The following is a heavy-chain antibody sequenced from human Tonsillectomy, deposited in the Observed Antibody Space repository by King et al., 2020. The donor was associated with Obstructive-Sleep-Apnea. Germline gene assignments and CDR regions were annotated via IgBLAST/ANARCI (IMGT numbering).Heavy chain of an antibody. D-gene: IGHD1-1*01. J-gene: IGHJ5*02. CDR1: GFTFGDYA. V-gene: IGHV3-49*03. CDR3: TRENWNRSFDP. CDR2: IRSKAYGGTT. Sequence: EVQLVESGGGLVQPGRSLRLSCTASGFTFGDYAISWFRQAPGKGLEWVGCIRSKAYGGTTEYAASVKGRFTISRDYSESIAYLQMSRLKTEDTAVYYCTRENWNRSFDPWGQGTLVTVSS.